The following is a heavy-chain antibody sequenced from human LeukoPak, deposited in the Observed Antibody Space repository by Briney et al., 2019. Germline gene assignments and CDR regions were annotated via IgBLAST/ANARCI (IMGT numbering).Heavy chain of an antibody. CDR2: ISAYNGNT. D-gene: IGHD1-26*01. CDR1: GYTFTSYG. Sequence: ASVKVSCKASGYTFTSYGISWVRQAPGQGLEWMGWISAYNGNTNYAQKLQGSVTMTTDTSTSTAYMALRSLRSDDTAVYYCARTASGSYALGVFDYWGQGTLVTVSS. V-gene: IGHV1-18*01. J-gene: IGHJ4*02. CDR3: ARTASGSYALGVFDY.